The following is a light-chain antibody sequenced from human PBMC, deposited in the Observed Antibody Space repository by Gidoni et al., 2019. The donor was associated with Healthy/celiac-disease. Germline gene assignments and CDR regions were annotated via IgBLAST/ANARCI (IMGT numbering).Light chain of an antibody. CDR1: QSISSW. Sequence: EIQMTQSPSTLSASVGDRVTITCRASQSISSWLAWYQQNPGKAPKLLIYKASSLESGVPSRFSGSGSGTEFTLTISSLQPDDFATYYCQQYNSYSWTFGQGTKVEIK. J-gene: IGKJ1*01. CDR3: QQYNSYSWT. V-gene: IGKV1-5*03. CDR2: KAS.